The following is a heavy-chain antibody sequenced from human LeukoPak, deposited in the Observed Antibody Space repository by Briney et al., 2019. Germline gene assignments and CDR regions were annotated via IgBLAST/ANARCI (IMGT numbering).Heavy chain of an antibody. J-gene: IGHJ4*02. V-gene: IGHV3-30*18. D-gene: IGHD1-1*01. CDR1: GFTFSSYG. CDR3: AKKSRGTYNWND. CDR2: ISNDGDNK. Sequence: GRSLRLSCAASGFTFSSYGMYWVRQAPGKGLEWVAVISNDGDNKWYADSVKGRFTISRDNSKNTLYLQMNSLRAEDTAVYYCAKKSRGTYNWNDWGQGTLVTVSS.